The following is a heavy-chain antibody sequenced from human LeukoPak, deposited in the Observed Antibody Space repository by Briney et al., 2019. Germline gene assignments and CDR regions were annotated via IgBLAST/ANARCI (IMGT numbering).Heavy chain of an antibody. CDR1: GGSFSGYY. V-gene: IGHV4-34*01. CDR3: ARSRRSGYYPFDY. J-gene: IGHJ4*02. Sequence: PSETLSLTCAVYGGSFSGYYWSWIRQPPGKGLEWIGEINHSGSTNYNPSLKSRVTISVDTSKNQFSLKLSSVTAADTAVYYCARSRRSGYYPFDYWGQGTLVTVSS. D-gene: IGHD3-22*01. CDR2: INHSGST.